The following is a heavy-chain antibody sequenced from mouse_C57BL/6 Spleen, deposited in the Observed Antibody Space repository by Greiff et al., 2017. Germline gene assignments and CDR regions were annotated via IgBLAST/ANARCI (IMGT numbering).Heavy chain of an antibody. J-gene: IGHJ2*01. V-gene: IGHV1-50*01. Sequence: VQLQQPGAELVKPGASVKLSCKASGYTFTSYWMQWVKQRPGQGLEWIGEIDPSDSYTNYNQKFKGKATLTVDTSSSTAYMQLSSLTSEDSAVYYCARGDGNQYYFDYWGQGTTLTVSS. D-gene: IGHD2-1*01. CDR3: ARGDGNQYYFDY. CDR2: IDPSDSYT. CDR1: GYTFTSYW.